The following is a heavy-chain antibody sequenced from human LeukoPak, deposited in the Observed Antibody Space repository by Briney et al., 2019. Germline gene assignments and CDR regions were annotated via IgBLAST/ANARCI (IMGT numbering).Heavy chain of an antibody. Sequence: SETLSLTCTVSGGSISSSSYYWGWIRQPPGKGRGWIGSIYYSGSTYYNPSLKSRVTISVDTSKNQFSLKLSSVTAADTAVYYCAREHCSGGSCYSIYYYYYMDVWGKGTTVTVSS. D-gene: IGHD2-15*01. V-gene: IGHV4-39*07. CDR1: GGSISSSSYY. J-gene: IGHJ6*03. CDR2: IYYSGST. CDR3: AREHCSGGSCYSIYYYYYMDV.